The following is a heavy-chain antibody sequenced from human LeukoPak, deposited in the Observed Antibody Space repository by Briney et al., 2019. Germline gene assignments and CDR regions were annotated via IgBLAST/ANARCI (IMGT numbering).Heavy chain of an antibody. Sequence: PSETLSLTCTVSGGSISSGGYYWSWIRQHPGKGLEWIGYIYYSGSTYYNPSLKSRVTKSVDTSKNQFSLKLSSVTAADTAVYYCARGVATSTTDWFDPWGQGTLVTVSS. CDR1: GGSISSGGYY. CDR2: IYYSGST. J-gene: IGHJ5*02. V-gene: IGHV4-31*03. CDR3: ARGVATSTTDWFDP. D-gene: IGHD5-12*01.